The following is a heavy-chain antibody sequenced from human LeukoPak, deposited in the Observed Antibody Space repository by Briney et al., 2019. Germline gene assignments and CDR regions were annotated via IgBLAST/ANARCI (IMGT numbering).Heavy chain of an antibody. D-gene: IGHD5-18*01. Sequence: PSETLSLTCTVSGYSISSGYYWGWIRQPPGKGLEWIGSIYHSGSTYYNPSLKSRVTISVDTSKNQFSLKLSSVTAADTAVYYCARARYSYGNDYWGQGTLVTVSS. V-gene: IGHV4-38-2*02. CDR1: GYSISSGYY. CDR3: ARARYSYGNDY. CDR2: IYHSGST. J-gene: IGHJ4*02.